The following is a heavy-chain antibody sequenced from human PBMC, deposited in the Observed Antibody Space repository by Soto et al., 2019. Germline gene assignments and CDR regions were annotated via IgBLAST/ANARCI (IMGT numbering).Heavy chain of an antibody. D-gene: IGHD3-10*01. V-gene: IGHV1-69*13. Sequence: GASVKVYCKASGGTFSSYAISWVRQAPGQGLEWMGGIIPIFGTANYAQKFQGRVTITADESTSTAYMELSSLRSVGTAVYYCSRGYCGAGSYDPIDYWGQGTLVIGSA. CDR1: GGTFSSYA. CDR2: IIPIFGTA. CDR3: SRGYCGAGSYDPIDY. J-gene: IGHJ4*02.